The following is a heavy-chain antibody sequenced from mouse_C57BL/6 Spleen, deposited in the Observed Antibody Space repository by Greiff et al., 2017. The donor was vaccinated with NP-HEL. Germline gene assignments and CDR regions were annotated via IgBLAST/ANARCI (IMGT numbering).Heavy chain of an antibody. D-gene: IGHD2-1*01. Sequence: QVHVKQSGAELVKPGASVKLSCKASGYTFTEYTIHWVKQRSGQGLEWIGWFYPGSGSIKYNEKFKDKATLTADKSSSTVYMELSRLTSEDSAVYFCARHEGPYGNYYAMDYWGQGTSVTVSS. J-gene: IGHJ4*01. V-gene: IGHV1-62-2*01. CDR2: FYPGSGSI. CDR3: ARHEGPYGNYYAMDY. CDR1: GYTFTEYT.